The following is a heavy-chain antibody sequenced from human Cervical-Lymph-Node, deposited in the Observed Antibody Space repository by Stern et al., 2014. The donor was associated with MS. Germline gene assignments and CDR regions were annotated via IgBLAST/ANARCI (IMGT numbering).Heavy chain of an antibody. D-gene: IGHD4-17*01. J-gene: IGHJ4*02. CDR1: GFTFSHSS. V-gene: IGHV3-21*01. Sequence: EVQLVESGGGLVKPGASLRLSCDASGFTFSHSSINWVRQAPGKGLEWISSISNNSTHTYYADSVEGRFTISRDSAKDSVSLHMVSLRAEDTAVYYCARARVGDYARSPHLDSWGQGTLVTVSS. CDR2: ISNNSTHT. CDR3: ARARVGDYARSPHLDS.